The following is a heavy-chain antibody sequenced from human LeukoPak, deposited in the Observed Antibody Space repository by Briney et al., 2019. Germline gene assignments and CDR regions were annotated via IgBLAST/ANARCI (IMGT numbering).Heavy chain of an antibody. D-gene: IGHD1-14*01. CDR3: ARDSFETDIDY. J-gene: IGHJ4*02. V-gene: IGHV3-7*01. Sequence: GGSLRLSCTASGFTFGDYTMSWVRQAPGKGLEWVANIKEDGSERYYADSLKGRFTISRDNVKNSLYLHINSLRAEDTAVYYCARDSFETDIDYWGQGTLVTVSS. CDR1: GFTFGDYT. CDR2: IKEDGSER.